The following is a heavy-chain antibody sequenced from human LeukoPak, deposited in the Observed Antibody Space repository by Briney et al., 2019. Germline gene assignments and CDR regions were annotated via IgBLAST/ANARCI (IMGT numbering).Heavy chain of an antibody. CDR2: ISGSGSSI. J-gene: IGHJ3*02. D-gene: IGHD3-16*02. CDR1: GFTFSTYE. CDR3: AREGGFGYDDAFDT. Sequence: GGSLRLSCTASGFTFSTYEMNWVRQAPGKGLECVLYISGSGSSIFYADSLQGRFTVSRDNAKNSVYLQMNSLRAEDTAVYYCAREGGFGYDDAFDTWGHGTTVTVSS. V-gene: IGHV3-48*03.